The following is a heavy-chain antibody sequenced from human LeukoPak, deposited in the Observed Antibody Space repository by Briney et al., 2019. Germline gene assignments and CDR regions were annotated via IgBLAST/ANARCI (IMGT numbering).Heavy chain of an antibody. CDR2: ISGSGGST. Sequence: GGSLRLSCAASGFTFRTYAMNWVRQAPGKGLEWVSAISGSGGSTYYADSVKGRFTISRDDSKNTLYLQMNSLRAEDTAVYYCAKDREAASFDYWGQGTLVTVSS. V-gene: IGHV3-23*01. D-gene: IGHD2-15*01. CDR1: GFTFRTYA. J-gene: IGHJ4*02. CDR3: AKDREAASFDY.